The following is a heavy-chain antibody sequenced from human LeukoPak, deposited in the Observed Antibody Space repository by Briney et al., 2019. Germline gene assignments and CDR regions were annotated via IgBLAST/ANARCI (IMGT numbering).Heavy chain of an antibody. V-gene: IGHV3-30-3*01. CDR2: ISYDGSNK. D-gene: IGHD2-2*01. CDR3: ARVRRGCSSTSCSLDAFDI. Sequence: GGSLRLSCAASGFTFSSYAMHWVRQAPGKGLEWVAVISYDGSNKYYADSVKGRFTISRDNSKNTLYLQMNSLRAEDTAVYYCARVRRGCSSTSCSLDAFDIWGQGTMVTVSS. CDR1: GFTFSSYA. J-gene: IGHJ3*02.